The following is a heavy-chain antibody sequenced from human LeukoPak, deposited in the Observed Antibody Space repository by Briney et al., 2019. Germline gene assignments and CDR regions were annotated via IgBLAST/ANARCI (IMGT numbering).Heavy chain of an antibody. Sequence: GGSLRLSCAASGFSVSQHEMHWVRQAPGKGLEWVAVMSQDGRTALYIDSLKGRFIISKDTSTDTVYLQMNSLRAEDTALYFCAREGLTTTPNNAFDIWGQGTMVTVSS. CDR2: MSQDGRTA. CDR3: AREGLTTTPNNAFDI. D-gene: IGHD4-11*01. J-gene: IGHJ3*02. V-gene: IGHV3-30-3*01. CDR1: GFSVSQHE.